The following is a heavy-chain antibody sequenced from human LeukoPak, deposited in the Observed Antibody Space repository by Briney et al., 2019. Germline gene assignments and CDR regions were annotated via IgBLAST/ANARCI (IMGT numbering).Heavy chain of an antibody. CDR1: GFTFSSYA. V-gene: IGHV3-30*04. D-gene: IGHD1-26*01. Sequence: AGGSLRLSCAASGFTFSSYAMHWVRQAPGKGLEWVAVISYDGSNKYYADSVKGRFTISRDNSKNTLYLQMNSLRAEDAAVYYCAKDFQEVGATYLGDYWGQGTLVTVSS. J-gene: IGHJ4*02. CDR3: AKDFQEVGATYLGDY. CDR2: ISYDGSNK.